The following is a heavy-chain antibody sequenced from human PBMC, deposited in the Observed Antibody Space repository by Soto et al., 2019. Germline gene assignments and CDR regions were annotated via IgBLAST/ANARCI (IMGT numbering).Heavy chain of an antibody. V-gene: IGHV2-5*01. Sequence: QITLKESGPTLVKPTQTLTLTCTFSGFSLSTSGVGVGWIRQPPGKALEWLALIYWNDDKRYSPSLKSRLTITKDTSKNQVVLTMTNMDPVDTATYYCAHLPNYDFWSGYFLEHYNWFDPWGQGTLVTVSS. D-gene: IGHD3-3*01. J-gene: IGHJ5*02. CDR1: GFSLSTSGVG. CDR2: IYWNDDK. CDR3: AHLPNYDFWSGYFLEHYNWFDP.